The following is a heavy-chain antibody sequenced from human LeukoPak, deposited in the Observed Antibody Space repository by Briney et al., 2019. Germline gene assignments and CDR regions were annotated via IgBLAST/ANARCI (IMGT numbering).Heavy chain of an antibody. Sequence: PSETLSLTCTVSGGSISSYYWSWIRRPPGKGLEWIGYIYYSGSTNYNPSLKSRVTISVDTSKNQFSLKLSSVTAADTAVYYCARDSPSIFGVVIGDFDYWGQGTLVTVSS. CDR1: GGSISSYY. V-gene: IGHV4-59*01. D-gene: IGHD3-3*01. CDR2: IYYSGST. J-gene: IGHJ4*02. CDR3: ARDSPSIFGVVIGDFDY.